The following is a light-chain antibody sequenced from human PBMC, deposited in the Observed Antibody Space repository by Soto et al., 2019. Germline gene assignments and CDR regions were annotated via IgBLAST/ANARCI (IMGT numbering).Light chain of an antibody. CDR1: SSDAGGYNS. V-gene: IGLV2-11*01. Sequence: QSVLTQPRSVSGSPGQSVTISCTGTSSDAGGYNSVSWYQHHPGKAPKLMIYDVSKRPSGVPDRFSGSKSGNTASLTISGLQAEDEADYYCCSYAGSYTFGVFGGGTKVTVL. CDR2: DVS. J-gene: IGLJ2*01. CDR3: CSYAGSYTFGV.